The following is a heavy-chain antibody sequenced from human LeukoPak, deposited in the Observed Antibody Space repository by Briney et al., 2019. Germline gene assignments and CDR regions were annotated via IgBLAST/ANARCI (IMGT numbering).Heavy chain of an antibody. V-gene: IGHV3-23*01. CDR1: GFTFRTYA. J-gene: IGHJ4*02. Sequence: GGSLRLSCTASGFTFRTYAMTWVRQAPVKGLEWLSGISGSGNGTYYADSVKGRFTISRDNSKNVVYLQMNSLTVEDAATYYCAKRTMSAFDSWGQGTLLIVSS. D-gene: IGHD5-24*01. CDR2: ISGSGNGT. CDR3: AKRTMSAFDS.